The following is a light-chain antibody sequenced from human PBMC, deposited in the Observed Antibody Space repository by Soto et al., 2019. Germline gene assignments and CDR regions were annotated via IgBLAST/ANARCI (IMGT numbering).Light chain of an antibody. V-gene: IGKV3-15*01. CDR2: GAS. J-gene: IGKJ1*01. CDR3: QQYNKRPRT. CDR1: QSVSNN. Sequence: EIVMTQSPATLSVSPGERATLSCRASQSVSNNLAWYQQRPGQAPRLLIYGASTRATGVPANFGGRGSGTDFTLTISSLQSEDFAVYYCQQYNKRPRTFGQGTKVEIK.